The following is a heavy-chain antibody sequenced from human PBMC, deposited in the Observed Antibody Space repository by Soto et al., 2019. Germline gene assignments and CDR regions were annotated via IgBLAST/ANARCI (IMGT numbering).Heavy chain of an antibody. V-gene: IGHV3-30*04. CDR3: ARTRNGGVADSFDS. D-gene: IGHD3-3*01. J-gene: IGHJ5*01. Sequence: QVQLVESGGGEVQPGGSLRLSCAAAGFTFSRHAIHWVRLTPGRGLEWVLAISRAGSYIYYTDSVKGRFPVSRDNSKNTVFVQMNRLIPDDTALYFCARTRNGGVADSFDSWGQGTRVTVSS. CDR2: ISRAGSYI. CDR1: GFTFSRHA.